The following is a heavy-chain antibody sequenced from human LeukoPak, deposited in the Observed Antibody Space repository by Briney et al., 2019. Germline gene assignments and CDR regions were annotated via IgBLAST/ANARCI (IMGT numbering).Heavy chain of an antibody. J-gene: IGHJ4*02. CDR3: AKGYCSSTSCRSHY. V-gene: IGHV3-9*01. CDR1: GFTFDDYA. D-gene: IGHD2-2*01. CDR2: ISWNSGSI. Sequence: GGSLRLSCAASGFTFDDYAMHWGRQSPGKRLEGVSGISWNSGSIGYADSVKGRFTISRDNAKNSLYLQMNSLRAEDTALYYCAKGYCSSTSCRSHYWGQGTLVTVSS.